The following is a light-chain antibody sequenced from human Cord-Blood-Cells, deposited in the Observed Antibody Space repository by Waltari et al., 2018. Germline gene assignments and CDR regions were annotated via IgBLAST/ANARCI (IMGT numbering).Light chain of an antibody. Sequence: DIQMTQSPSYLSASVGDSVTITCLASQSISSYLNWYQQKPGEAPKLLIYAASSLQSGVPSRFSGSGSGTDFTLTISSRQPEDCATYYCQQSYSTPRTFGQGTKVEIK. V-gene: IGKV1-39*01. CDR2: AAS. CDR1: QSISSY. CDR3: QQSYSTPRT. J-gene: IGKJ1*01.